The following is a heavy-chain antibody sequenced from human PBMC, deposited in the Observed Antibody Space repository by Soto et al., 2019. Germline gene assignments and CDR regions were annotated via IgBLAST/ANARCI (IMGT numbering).Heavy chain of an antibody. CDR2: ISYDGSNK. CDR3: ARDQSTYYDFWSGYSNYYYYGMDV. J-gene: IGHJ6*02. V-gene: IGHV3-30*03. CDR1: GFTFSSYG. Sequence: GGSLRLSCAASGFTFSSYGMHWVRQAPGKGLEWVAVISYDGSNKYYADSVKGRFTISRDNSKNTLYLQMNSLRAEDTAVYYCARDQSTYYDFWSGYSNYYYYGMDVWGQGTTVTVSS. D-gene: IGHD3-3*01.